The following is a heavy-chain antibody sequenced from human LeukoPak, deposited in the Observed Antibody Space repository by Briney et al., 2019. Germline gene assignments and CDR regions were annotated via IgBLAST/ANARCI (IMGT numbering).Heavy chain of an antibody. CDR2: ISSSGSSI. CDR1: GLTFSDYY. V-gene: IGHV3-11*04. Sequence: PGGSLRLSCAASGLTFSDYYMSWIRQAPGKGLEWVSYISSSGSSIFYADSMKGRFTISRDNAKNSLYLQMNSLRAEDTAVYYCARRPYSSSWYYFDYWGQGTLVTVSS. CDR3: ARRPYSSSWYYFDY. D-gene: IGHD6-13*01. J-gene: IGHJ4*02.